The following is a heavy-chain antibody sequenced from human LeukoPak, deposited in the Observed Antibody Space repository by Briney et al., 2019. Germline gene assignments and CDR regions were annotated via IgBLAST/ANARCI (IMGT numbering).Heavy chain of an antibody. CDR2: INHSGST. CDR1: GGSSSGYY. CDR3: ARGYGSGSYFVY. Sequence: PSETLSLTCAVYGGSSSGYYWSWIRQPPGKGPEWIGEINHSGSTNQNPSLKSRVTISIDTSKNQFSLKLSSVTAADTAVYYCARGYGSGSYFVYWGQGTLVTVSS. J-gene: IGHJ4*02. D-gene: IGHD3-10*01. V-gene: IGHV4-34*01.